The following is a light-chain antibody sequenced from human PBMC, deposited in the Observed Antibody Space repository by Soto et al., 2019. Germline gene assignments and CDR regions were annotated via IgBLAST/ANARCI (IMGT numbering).Light chain of an antibody. Sequence: DTVLTQSPGTLSLSPGERATLSFMASQSVGTYLAWYQQKPGQAPRLLIYDASNRATGIAPRFRGSGSGTDFTLTISSVEPEDFAVYICQQRSNWPLITFGQGTRLEIK. J-gene: IGKJ5*01. CDR2: DAS. CDR3: QQRSNWPLIT. V-gene: IGKV3-11*01. CDR1: QSVGTY.